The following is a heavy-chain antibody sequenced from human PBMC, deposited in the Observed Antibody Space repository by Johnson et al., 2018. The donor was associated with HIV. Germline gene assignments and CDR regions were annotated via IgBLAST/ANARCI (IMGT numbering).Heavy chain of an antibody. CDR2: IRYDGSNK. V-gene: IGHV3-30*02. J-gene: IGHJ3*02. CDR3: ARGGSSGWSGFLAFDI. CDR1: GFTFSSYG. D-gene: IGHD6-19*01. Sequence: QMLLVESGGGVVQPGKSLKVSCAASGFTFSSYGMHWVRQAPGKGLEWVAFIRYDGSNKYYADSVKGRFTISRDNSKNTLYLQMNGLRAEDTAIYYCARGGSSGWSGFLAFDIWGQGTMFTVSS.